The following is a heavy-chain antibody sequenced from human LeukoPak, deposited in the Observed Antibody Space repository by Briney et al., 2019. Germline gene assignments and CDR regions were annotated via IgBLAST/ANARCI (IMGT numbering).Heavy chain of an antibody. CDR3: AREDDARTDALDI. D-gene: IGHD1-1*01. Sequence: GGSLTLSCAASGFTFSSYSMNWVRQAPGKGLEWVSFISSSSSYIYYADSVKDRFTISRDNAKNSLYLQMTSLRAEDTAVYYCAREDDARTDALDIWGQGTMVTVSS. CDR2: ISSSSSYI. CDR1: GFTFSSYS. J-gene: IGHJ3*02. V-gene: IGHV3-21*03.